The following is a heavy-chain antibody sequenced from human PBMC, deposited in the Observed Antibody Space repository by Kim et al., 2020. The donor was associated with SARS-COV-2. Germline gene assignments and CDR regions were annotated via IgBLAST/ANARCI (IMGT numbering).Heavy chain of an antibody. CDR2: IYYDGTT. CDR3: GRGSRKPLINIDY. J-gene: IGHJ4*02. Sequence: SETLSLTCTVSGASIKNSAYYWGWIRQPPGKGLDWIGSIYYDGTTFYNPSLRSRVTISLDLSTNGFSLRLSSVTAADTAVYYCGRGSRKPLINIDYWGQG. V-gene: IGHV4-39*07. D-gene: IGHD3-10*01. CDR1: GASIKNSAYY.